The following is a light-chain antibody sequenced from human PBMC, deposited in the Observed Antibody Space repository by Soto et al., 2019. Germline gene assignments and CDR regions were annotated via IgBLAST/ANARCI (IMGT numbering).Light chain of an antibody. CDR2: DAS. V-gene: IGKV3-20*01. CDR1: QSISQS. Sequence: EVVLTQSPGTLSLSPGERATLSCRASQSISQSLAWYQQRPGQSPRLLIYDASRRATGIPHRFPGSGFGTDFTLTISTLAPEDRAVYYCQQYGWSPRTFGQGTKVELK. J-gene: IGKJ1*01. CDR3: QQYGWSPRT.